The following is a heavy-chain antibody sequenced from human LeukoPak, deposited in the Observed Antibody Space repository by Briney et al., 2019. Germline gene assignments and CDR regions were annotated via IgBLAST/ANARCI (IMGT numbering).Heavy chain of an antibody. D-gene: IGHD2-21*01. CDR1: GFTFSSYS. J-gene: IGHJ4*02. V-gene: IGHV3-21*01. Sequence: GGSLILSCAATGFTFSSYSMNWVRQAPGKGLEWVSSITSSSSYIYYADSVKGRFTISRDNAKNSLYLQMNSLRAEDTAVYYCASNIPIDYWGQGTLVTVSS. CDR2: ITSSSSYI. CDR3: ASNIPIDY.